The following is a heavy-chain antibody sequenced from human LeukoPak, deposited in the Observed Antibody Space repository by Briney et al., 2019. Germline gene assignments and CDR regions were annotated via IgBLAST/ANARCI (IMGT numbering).Heavy chain of an antibody. V-gene: IGHV5-51*01. CDR2: IYPGDSDT. CDR3: ARSSVALTVVTPRGAFDI. Sequence: GESLKISCKASGCTFTDYWIAWVRQMPGKGLEWMGIIYPGDSDTRYSPSFQGQVTISADKSTSTAYLQWSSLKASDTAMYYCARSSVALTVVTPRGAFDIWGQGTMVTV. J-gene: IGHJ3*02. D-gene: IGHD2-15*01. CDR1: GCTFTDYW.